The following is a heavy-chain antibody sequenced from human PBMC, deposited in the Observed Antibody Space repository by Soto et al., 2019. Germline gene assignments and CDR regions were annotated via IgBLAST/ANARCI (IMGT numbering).Heavy chain of an antibody. CDR3: AKERSFMRPTGLFEP. Sequence: PSETLSLTCTVSGYSITSGSYRAWLRQPPGKGLEWIGSVYHSGTTYYTSSLQDRVTISVDTSKNPFSLQLISVTAADTATYYCAKERSFMRPTGLFEPWGQGTQVTVSS. CDR1: GYSITSGSY. CDR2: VYHSGTT. V-gene: IGHV4-38-2*02. J-gene: IGHJ5*02. D-gene: IGHD6-19*01.